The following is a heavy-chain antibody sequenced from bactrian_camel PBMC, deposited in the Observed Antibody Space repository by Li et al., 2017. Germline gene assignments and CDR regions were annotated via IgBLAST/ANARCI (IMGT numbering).Heavy chain of an antibody. CDR3: AARGPYCYTKLSVRDFTY. CDR1: GFAFSSYW. D-gene: IGHD2*01. V-gene: IGHV3S26*01. Sequence: VQLVESGGGLVQPGGSLRLSCATSGFAFSSYWMYWVRQAPGQEREGVAAIGMDGRTSAADSVKGRFTISKDNAKNTLYLQMDNLQPEDTAMYYCAARGPYCYTKLSVRDFTYWGQGTQVTVS. J-gene: IGHJ6*01. CDR2: IGMDGRT.